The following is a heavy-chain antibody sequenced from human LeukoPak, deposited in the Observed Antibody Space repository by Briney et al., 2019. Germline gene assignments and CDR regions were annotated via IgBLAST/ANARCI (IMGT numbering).Heavy chain of an antibody. J-gene: IGHJ4*02. CDR1: GFSFTTYW. Sequence: GESLRLSCAASGFSFTTYWMSWVRQAPGKGLEWVANIKQDGTEKYYVDSVKGRFTISRDNAKNSLYLQMNSLRVDDTAVYYCAKLAKYFYGSETYYFFEHWGQGTPVTAPS. CDR2: IKQDGTEK. D-gene: IGHD3-10*01. V-gene: IGHV3-7*01. CDR3: AKLAKYFYGSETYYFFEH.